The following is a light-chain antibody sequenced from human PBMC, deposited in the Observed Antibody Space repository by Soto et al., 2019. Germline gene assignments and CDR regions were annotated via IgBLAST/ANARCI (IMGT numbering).Light chain of an antibody. CDR2: GAS. V-gene: IGKV3-15*01. CDR3: QQYKNWPLT. J-gene: IGKJ4*01. CDR1: QSISSN. Sequence: EIVMTQSPATLSVSPGGGATLSCRASQSISSNLAWYQQKPGQAPRLLIFGASTRATGFPARFSGSGSGTEFTLTISSLQSEDFAVYYCQQYKNWPLTLGGGTKVDIK.